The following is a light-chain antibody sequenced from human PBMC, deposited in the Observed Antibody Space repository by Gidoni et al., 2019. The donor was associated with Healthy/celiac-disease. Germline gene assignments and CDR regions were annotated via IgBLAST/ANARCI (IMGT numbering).Light chain of an antibody. J-gene: IGKJ5*01. CDR2: DAS. CDR3: QQRSNWIT. V-gene: IGKV3-11*01. CDR1: QSASSY. Sequence: EILLTQAPATLSLSPGERATLSCRASQSASSYLAWYQQKPGQAPRLLIYDASNRATGIPARFSGSGSGTDFTLTSSSLEAEDFAVYYCQQRSNWITFGQGTRLEIK.